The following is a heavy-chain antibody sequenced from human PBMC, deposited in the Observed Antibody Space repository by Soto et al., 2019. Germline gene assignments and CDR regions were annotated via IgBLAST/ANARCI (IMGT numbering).Heavy chain of an antibody. CDR1: GFTFSSYS. V-gene: IGHV3-21*01. Sequence: EVQLVESGGGLVKPGGSLRLSCAASGFTFSSYSMNWVRQAPGKGLEWVSSISSSSSYIYYADSVKGRFTISRDNAKNSLYLQMNSLRAEDXXXXXXXXXXXXXXMDVWGQGTTVTVSS. CDR3: XXXXXXXXMDV. J-gene: IGHJ6*02. CDR2: ISSSSSYI.